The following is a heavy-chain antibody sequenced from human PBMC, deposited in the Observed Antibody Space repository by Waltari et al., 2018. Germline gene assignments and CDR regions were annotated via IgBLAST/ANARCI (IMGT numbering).Heavy chain of an antibody. CDR2: IYYSGST. Sequence: QLQLQESGPGLVKPSETLSLTCTVSGGSISSSSYYWGWIRQPPGKGLEWIGSIYYSGSTYYNPSLKSRVTISVDTSKNQFSLKLRSEDTAVYYCARDGGVYGDYDSGGDGFDYWGQGTLVTVSS. V-gene: IGHV4-39*07. D-gene: IGHD4-17*01. J-gene: IGHJ4*02. CDR1: GGSISSSSYY. CDR3: ARDGGVYGDYDSGGDGFDY.